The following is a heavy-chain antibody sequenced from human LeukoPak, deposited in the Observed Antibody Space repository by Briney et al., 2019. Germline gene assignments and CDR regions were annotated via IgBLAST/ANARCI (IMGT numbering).Heavy chain of an antibody. CDR2: IIPILGIA. CDR3: AREILNGGYSYGYHYGMDV. J-gene: IGHJ6*02. D-gene: IGHD5-18*01. CDR1: GGTFSSYA. Sequence: SVKLSCKASGGTFSSYAISWVRQAPGQGLELMGRIIPILGIANYAQKFQGRVTITAGKSTSTAYMELSSLRSEDTAVYYCAREILNGGYSYGYHYGMDVWGQGTTVTVSS. V-gene: IGHV1-69*04.